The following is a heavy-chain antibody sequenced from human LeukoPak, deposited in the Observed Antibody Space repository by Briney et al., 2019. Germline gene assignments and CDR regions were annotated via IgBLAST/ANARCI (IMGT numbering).Heavy chain of an antibody. V-gene: IGHV4-34*01. CDR1: GGSFSGYY. Sequence: SETLSLTCAVYGGSFSGYYWSWIRQPPGKGLEWIGEINHSGSTNYNPSLKSRATISTDTSKNQFSLRLSSVTAADTAVYYCARGNILTGYCFDFWGQGALVTVSP. CDR3: ARGNILTGYCFDF. CDR2: INHSGST. D-gene: IGHD3-9*01. J-gene: IGHJ4*02.